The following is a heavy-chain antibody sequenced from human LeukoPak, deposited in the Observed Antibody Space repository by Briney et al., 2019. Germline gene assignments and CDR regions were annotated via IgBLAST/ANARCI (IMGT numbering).Heavy chain of an antibody. CDR1: GGSISSGAY. CDR3: ARLTPGKNWFDP. J-gene: IGHJ5*02. V-gene: IGHV4-38-2*02. Sequence: SETLSLTCTVSGGSISSGAYWGWVRQPPGKGLEWIATIYRTGSTYYNPSLESRVTISIDTSKNQFSLKLNSVTAADTAVYYCARLTPGKNWFDPWGHGTLVTVSS. D-gene: IGHD3-10*01. CDR2: IYRTGST.